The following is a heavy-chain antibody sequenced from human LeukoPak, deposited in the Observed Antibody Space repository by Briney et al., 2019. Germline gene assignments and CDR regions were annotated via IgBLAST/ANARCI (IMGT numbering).Heavy chain of an antibody. CDR3: ARDQIAARMSDY. CDR2: IYYSGST. CDR1: GGSISSGDYY. Sequence: SQTLSLTCTVSGGSISSGDYYWSWIRQPPGKGLEWVGYIYYSGSTYYNPSLKSRVTISVDTSKNQFSLKPSSVTAADTAVYYCARDQIAARMSDYWGQGTLVTVSP. V-gene: IGHV4-30-4*08. D-gene: IGHD6-6*01. J-gene: IGHJ4*02.